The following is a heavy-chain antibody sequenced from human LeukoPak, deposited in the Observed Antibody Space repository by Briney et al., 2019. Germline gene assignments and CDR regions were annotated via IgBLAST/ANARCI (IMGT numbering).Heavy chain of an antibody. D-gene: IGHD3-9*01. Sequence: GGSLRLSCAASGFTFSSYAMTWARQAPGKGLEWVSGISGSGGSTHYADSVKGRFTISRDNSKNTLYLQMNSLRAEDTAVYYCARASRYFDWLLLESDAFDIWGQGTMVTVSS. V-gene: IGHV3-23*01. J-gene: IGHJ3*02. CDR3: ARASRYFDWLLLESDAFDI. CDR1: GFTFSSYA. CDR2: ISGSGGST.